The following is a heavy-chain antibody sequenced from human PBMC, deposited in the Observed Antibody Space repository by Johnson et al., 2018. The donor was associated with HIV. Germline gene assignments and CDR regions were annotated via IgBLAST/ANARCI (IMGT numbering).Heavy chain of an antibody. J-gene: IGHJ3*02. CDR3: ALYPPDAFDI. V-gene: IGHV3-11*04. CDR2: ISSSVSTI. CDR1: GFTFSDYY. Sequence: QVQLVESGGGVVQPGRSMRLSCAASGFTFSDYYMSWIRQAPGKGLEWVSYISSSVSTIYYADSVKGRFTISRDNAKNSLYLQMNSLRAEDTAVYYCALYPPDAFDIWGQGTMVTVSS. D-gene: IGHD5/OR15-5a*01.